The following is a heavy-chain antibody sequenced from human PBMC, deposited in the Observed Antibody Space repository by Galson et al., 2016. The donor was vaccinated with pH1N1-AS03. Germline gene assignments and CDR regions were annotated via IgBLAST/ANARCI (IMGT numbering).Heavy chain of an antibody. Sequence: SLRLSCAASGFTFSDFDMHWVRQVSRKGLEWVSGIGSAGDTYYAASVKGRFTISRENAKNSLYLQMSSVTAGDTAVYYCTRYPNGLDVWGQGTAVTVSS. CDR2: IGSAGDT. J-gene: IGHJ6*02. CDR3: TRYPNGLDV. CDR1: GFTFSDFD. V-gene: IGHV3-13*01.